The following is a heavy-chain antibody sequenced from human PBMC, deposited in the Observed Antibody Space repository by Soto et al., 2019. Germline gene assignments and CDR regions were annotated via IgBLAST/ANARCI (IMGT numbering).Heavy chain of an antibody. Sequence: QVQLQQWGAGLLKPSETLSLTCAVYGGSFSGYYWSWIRQPPGKGLEWIGEINHSGSTNYNPSLKSRVTISVDTSKNQLSLKMSYVTAADTAVYYCARGPSYLLVRPSVRFDPWGQGTLVTVSS. V-gene: IGHV4-34*01. D-gene: IGHD2-8*01. CDR3: ARGPSYLLVRPSVRFDP. CDR1: GGSFSGYY. J-gene: IGHJ5*02. CDR2: INHSGST.